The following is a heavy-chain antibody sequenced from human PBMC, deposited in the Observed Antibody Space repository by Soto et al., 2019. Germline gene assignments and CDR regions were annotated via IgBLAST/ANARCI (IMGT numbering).Heavy chain of an antibody. CDR2: INTNEIST. CDR3: VKDEFCPNCFFDY. D-gene: IGHD2-21*02. J-gene: IGHJ4*02. V-gene: IGHV3-64D*06. Sequence: PGGSLRLSCSASGFTFNVFSVHWVRQAPGRGLEFVAGINTNEISTYYAESVKGRFTISRDNSKNTLYLQMSSLRPEDTAVYYCVKDEFCPNCFFDYWGQGTLVTVSS. CDR1: GFTFNVFS.